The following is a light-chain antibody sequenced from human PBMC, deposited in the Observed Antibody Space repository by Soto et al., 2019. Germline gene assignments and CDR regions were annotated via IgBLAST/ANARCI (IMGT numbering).Light chain of an antibody. J-gene: IGLJ1*01. CDR1: SSNIGNNY. V-gene: IGLV1-51*01. CDR2: DNN. Sequence: QCVLTKPPSVYAAPGEKVTISCSGSSSNIGNNYVSWYQQLPGTAPKLLIYDNNKRPSGIPDRFSGSKSGTSATLGITGLQTGDEADYYCGTWDSSLSAYVFGTGTKVTVL. CDR3: GTWDSSLSAYV.